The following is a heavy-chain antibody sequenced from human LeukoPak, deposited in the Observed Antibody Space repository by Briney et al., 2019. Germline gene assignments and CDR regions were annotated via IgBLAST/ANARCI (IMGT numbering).Heavy chain of an antibody. CDR2: ISYDGSNK. V-gene: IGHV3-30-3*01. CDR3: ASPYTYCGGDCYEGPLESRI. J-gene: IGHJ4*02. Sequence: GGSLRLSCAASGFTFSSYAMHWVRQAPGKGLEWVAVISYDGSNKYYADSVKGRFTISRDNSKNTLYLQVNSLRAEDTAVYYCASPYTYCGGDCYEGPLESRIWGQGTLVTVSS. CDR1: GFTFSSYA. D-gene: IGHD2-21*01.